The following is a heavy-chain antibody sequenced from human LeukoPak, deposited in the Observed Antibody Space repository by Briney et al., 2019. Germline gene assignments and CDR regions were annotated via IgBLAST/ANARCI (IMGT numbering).Heavy chain of an antibody. CDR1: GYTFTSYG. CDR3: ARDHAEVVDCEGNRFDP. Sequence: GASVKVSCKASGYTFTSYGMSWVRQAPGQGLEWMGWINAYNGNTNYAQKLQGRVTMTTDTSTSTAYMELRSLRSDDTAVYYCARDHAEVVDCEGNRFDPWGQGTLVTVSS. V-gene: IGHV1-18*01. D-gene: IGHD2-21*01. CDR2: INAYNGNT. J-gene: IGHJ5*02.